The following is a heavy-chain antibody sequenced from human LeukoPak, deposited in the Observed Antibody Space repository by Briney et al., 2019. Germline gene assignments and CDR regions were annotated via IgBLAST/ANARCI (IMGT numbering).Heavy chain of an antibody. D-gene: IGHD1-1*01. V-gene: IGHV3-53*01. CDR2: IYSGGST. Sequence: PGGSLRLSCAASGFTVSSNYMSWVRQAAGEGLEWVSVIYSGGSTYYADSVKGRFTISRDNSKNTLYLQMNSLRAEDTAVYYCARDLWNYFDYWGQGTLVTVSS. J-gene: IGHJ4*02. CDR3: ARDLWNYFDY. CDR1: GFTVSSNY.